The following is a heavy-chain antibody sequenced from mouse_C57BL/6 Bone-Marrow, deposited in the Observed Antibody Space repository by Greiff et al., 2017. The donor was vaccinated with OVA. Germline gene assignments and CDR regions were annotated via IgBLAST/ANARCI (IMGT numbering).Heavy chain of an antibody. V-gene: IGHV5-12*01. J-gene: IGHJ4*01. CDR2: ISNGGGST. Sequence: EVQLVESGGGLVQPGGSLKLSCAASGFTFSDFYMYWIRQTPEKRLEWVAYISNGGGSTYYPDTVKGRFTISRDNAKNTLYLQMSRLKSEDTALYYCARLDDMDYEGQGTGATVTS. CDR3: ARLDDMDY. CDR1: GFTFSDFY.